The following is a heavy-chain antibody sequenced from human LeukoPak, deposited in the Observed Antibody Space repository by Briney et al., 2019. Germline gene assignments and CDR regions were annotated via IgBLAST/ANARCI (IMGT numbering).Heavy chain of an antibody. D-gene: IGHD6-13*01. CDR2: ISWNSGSI. V-gene: IGHV3-9*01. Sequence: LRLSCAASGVTFSSYSMNWVRQAPGKGLEWVSGISWNSGSIGYADSVKGRCTISRDNAKNSLYLQMNSLRAEDTALYYCAKDSGYSSSWYNWFDPWGQGTLVTVSS. CDR1: GVTFSSYS. CDR3: AKDSGYSSSWYNWFDP. J-gene: IGHJ5*02.